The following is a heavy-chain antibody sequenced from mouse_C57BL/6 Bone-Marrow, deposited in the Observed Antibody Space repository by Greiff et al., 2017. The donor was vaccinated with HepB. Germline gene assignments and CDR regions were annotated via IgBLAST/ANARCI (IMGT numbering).Heavy chain of an antibody. V-gene: IGHV1-18*01. CDR3: ASRGLRGFAY. D-gene: IGHD1-1*01. Sequence: EVQLVESGPELVKPGASVKIPCKASGYTFTDYNMDWVKQSHGKSLEWIGDINPNNGGTIYNQKFKGKATLTVDKSSSTAYMELRSLTSEDTAVYYCASRGLRGFAYWGQGTLVTVSA. J-gene: IGHJ3*01. CDR2: INPNNGGT. CDR1: GYTFTDYN.